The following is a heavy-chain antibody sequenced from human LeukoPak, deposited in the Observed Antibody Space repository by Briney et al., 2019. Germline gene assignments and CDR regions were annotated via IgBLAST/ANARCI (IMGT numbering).Heavy chain of an antibody. CDR1: GYTFTGYY. Sequence: ASVKVSCKASGYTFTGYYMHWVRQAPGQGLEWMGWMNPNSGNTGYAQKFQGRVTMTRNTSISTAYMELSSLRPEDTAVYYCARGHGGNRWFGELSSHDYWGQGTLVTVSS. D-gene: IGHD3-10*01. CDR2: MNPNSGNT. CDR3: ARGHGGNRWFGELSSHDY. J-gene: IGHJ4*02. V-gene: IGHV1-8*02.